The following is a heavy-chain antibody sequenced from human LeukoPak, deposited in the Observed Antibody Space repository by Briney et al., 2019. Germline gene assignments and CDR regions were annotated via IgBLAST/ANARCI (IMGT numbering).Heavy chain of an antibody. Sequence: GGSLRLSCAASGFTVSSNYMSWVRQAPGKGLEWVSAISGSGGSTYYADSVKGRFTISRDNSKNTLYLQMNSLRAEDTAVYYCAKSKRSSWEIMYYFDYWGQGTLVTVSS. CDR1: GFTVSSNY. J-gene: IGHJ4*02. D-gene: IGHD6-13*01. CDR2: ISGSGGST. CDR3: AKSKRSSWEIMYYFDY. V-gene: IGHV3-23*01.